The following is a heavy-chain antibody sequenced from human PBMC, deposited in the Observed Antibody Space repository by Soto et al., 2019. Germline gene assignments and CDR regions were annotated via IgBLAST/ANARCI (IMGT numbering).Heavy chain of an antibody. V-gene: IGHV3-23*01. Sequence: PGGSLSLSCAASGVTFSSNGMARVRQAPKKGPEWVAFVDCSGGDTSYAESVKGRFTISRDNSNNSLFLHMNSLRAEDTGRYFCAKEIFAAAYAATSAFDLWGQGTLVTAPQ. CDR3: AKEIFAAAYAATSAFDL. CDR2: VDCSGGDT. CDR1: GVTFSSNG. J-gene: IGHJ4*02. D-gene: IGHD2-8*01.